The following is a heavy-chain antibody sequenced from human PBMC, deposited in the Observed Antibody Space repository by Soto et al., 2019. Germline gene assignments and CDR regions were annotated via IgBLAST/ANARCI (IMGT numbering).Heavy chain of an antibody. CDR3: ARHPTYSDILTGYSYYYGMGV. D-gene: IGHD3-9*01. Sequence: PGESLKISCKGSGYSFTSYWIGWVRQMPGKGLDCMGIIYPGDSDTRYSPSFQGQVTISADKSISTAYLQWSSLKASDTAMYYCARHPTYSDILTGYSYYYGMGVWGQGTTVTVSS. CDR2: IYPGDSDT. CDR1: GYSFTSYW. V-gene: IGHV5-51*01. J-gene: IGHJ6*02.